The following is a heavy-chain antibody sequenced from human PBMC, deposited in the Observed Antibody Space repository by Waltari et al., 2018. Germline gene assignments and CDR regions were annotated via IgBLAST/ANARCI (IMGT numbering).Heavy chain of an antibody. CDR3: ARDPIPGYAYRSDY. J-gene: IGHJ4*02. D-gene: IGHD5-12*01. Sequence: QVQLQESGPGLVKPSETLSLICTVSGFSISSGYYWGWIRQPPGKGLEWIGRTFHSGNTYYNPSLKSRVTMSVDTSKNQFSLRLSSVTAADTVVYYCARDPIPGYAYRSDYWGQGTLVTVSS. CDR1: GFSISSGYY. CDR2: TFHSGNT. V-gene: IGHV4-38-2*02.